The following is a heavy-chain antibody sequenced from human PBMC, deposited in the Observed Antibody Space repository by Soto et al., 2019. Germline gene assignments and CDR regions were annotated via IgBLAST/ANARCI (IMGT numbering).Heavy chain of an antibody. CDR1: GGSMSNFY. V-gene: IGHV4-59*12. Sequence: SETLSLTCIVSGGSMSNFYWTWIRQPPGRGLEWIAHVSYSGVTKYNPSLQSRVTISVDTSKSHFSLNLNSVSAADTAIYYCARYSSRLQWLDSWGQGTLVTVSS. J-gene: IGHJ4*02. CDR3: ARYSSRLQWLDS. D-gene: IGHD6-13*01. CDR2: VSYSGVT.